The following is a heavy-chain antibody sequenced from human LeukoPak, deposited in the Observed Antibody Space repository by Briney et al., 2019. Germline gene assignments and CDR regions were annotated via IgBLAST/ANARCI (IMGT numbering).Heavy chain of an antibody. CDR1: GYTFTGYY. CDR2: ISAYNGNT. J-gene: IGHJ6*03. CDR3: ASQVGSCYSGCNYMDV. Sequence: GASVKVSCKASGYTFTGYYMHWVRQAPGQGLEWMGWISAYNGNTNYAQKFQGRVTITADKSTSTAYMELSSLRSEDTAVYYCASQVGSCYSGCNYMDVWGKGTTVTVSS. D-gene: IGHD2-15*01. V-gene: IGHV1-18*04.